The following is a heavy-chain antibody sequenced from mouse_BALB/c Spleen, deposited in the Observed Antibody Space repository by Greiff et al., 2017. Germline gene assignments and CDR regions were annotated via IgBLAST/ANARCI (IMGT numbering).Heavy chain of an antibody. D-gene: IGHD2-2*01. CDR3: AGGYDGYAMDY. CDR1: GFTFSSFG. V-gene: IGHV5-17*02. CDR2: ISSGSSTI. Sequence: EVQRVESGGGLVQPGGSRKLSCAASGFTFSSFGMHWVRQAPEKGLEWVAYISSGSSTIYYADTVKGRFTISRDNPKNTLFLQMTSLGSEDTAMYYCAGGYDGYAMDYWGQGTSVTVSS. J-gene: IGHJ4*01.